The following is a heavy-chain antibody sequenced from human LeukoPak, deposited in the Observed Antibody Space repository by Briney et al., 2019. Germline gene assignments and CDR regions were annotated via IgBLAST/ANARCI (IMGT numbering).Heavy chain of an antibody. J-gene: IGHJ1*01. CDR2: IKQDGSEK. V-gene: IGHV3-7*01. Sequence: GGSLRLSCAASGFTFSSYWMSWVRQAPGKGLEWVANIKQDGSEKYYVDSVKGRFTISRDNAKNSLYLQMNSLRAEDTAVYYCASDSSHITMIGYFQHWGQGTLVTVSS. CDR3: ASDSSHITMIGYFQH. D-gene: IGHD3-22*01. CDR1: GFTFSSYW.